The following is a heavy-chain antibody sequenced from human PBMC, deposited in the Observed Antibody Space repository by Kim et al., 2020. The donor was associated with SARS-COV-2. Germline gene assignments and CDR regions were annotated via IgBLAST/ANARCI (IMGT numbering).Heavy chain of an antibody. D-gene: IGHD3-10*01. J-gene: IGHJ6*02. CDR3: ARDPPLWFGELLRTPPSLYYYGMDV. V-gene: IGHV1-18*01. CDR2: ISAYNGNT. CDR1: GYTFTSYG. Sequence: ASVKVSCKASGYTFTSYGISWVRQAPGQGLEWMGWISAYNGNTNYAQKLQGRVTMTTDTSTSTAYMELRSLRSDDTAVYYCARDPPLWFGELLRTPPSLYYYGMDVWGQGTTVTVSS.